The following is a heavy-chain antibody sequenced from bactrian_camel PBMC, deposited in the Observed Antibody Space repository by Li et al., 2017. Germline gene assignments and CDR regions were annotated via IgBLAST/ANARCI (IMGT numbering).Heavy chain of an antibody. CDR2: IYTGRNVT. CDR3: AADMGNTLTCRVADFGH. J-gene: IGHJ6*01. Sequence: VQLVESGGGSVQSGGSLRLSCTTSGYIFDGDRMGWFRQAPGKEREGVASIYTGRNVTYYAAVVKGRFTISRDNAKNTLYLQMDSLKPEDTAMYYCAADMGNTLTCRVADFGHWGQGTQVTVS. V-gene: IGHV3S1*01. CDR1: GYIFDGDR. D-gene: IGHD3*01.